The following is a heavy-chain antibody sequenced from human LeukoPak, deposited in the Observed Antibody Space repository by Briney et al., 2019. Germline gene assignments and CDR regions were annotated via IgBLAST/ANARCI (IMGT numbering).Heavy chain of an antibody. Sequence: PSETLSLTCTVSGGSISTYYWSWIRQTPGKGLEWIGYVYYTGSTNSNPSLKSRVTISVDTSKNQVSLKLTSVTAAATAVYYCARGDRDPSRPDYWGQGTLVTVSS. D-gene: IGHD1-26*01. CDR3: ARGDRDPSRPDY. CDR2: VYYTGST. V-gene: IGHV4-59*01. J-gene: IGHJ4*02. CDR1: GGSISTYY.